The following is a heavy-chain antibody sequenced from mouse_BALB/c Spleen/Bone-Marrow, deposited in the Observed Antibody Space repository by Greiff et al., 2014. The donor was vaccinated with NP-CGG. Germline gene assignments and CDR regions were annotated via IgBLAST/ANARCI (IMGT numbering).Heavy chain of an antibody. Sequence: EVQLQQSGPELVKPGASVKISCKTSGYTFTEYTMHWVKQSHGKSLEWIGGIHPNNGSSNYNLKFKGKATLTVDKSSSTAHMELRNLTSDDSALYYCARRGIYYGFPCWAQGTLVAVSA. D-gene: IGHD2-1*01. CDR1: GYTFTEYT. V-gene: IGHV1-18*01. CDR2: IHPNNGSS. CDR3: ARRGIYYGFPC. J-gene: IGHJ3*01.